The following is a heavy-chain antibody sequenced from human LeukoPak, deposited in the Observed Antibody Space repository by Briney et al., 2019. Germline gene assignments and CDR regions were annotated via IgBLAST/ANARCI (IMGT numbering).Heavy chain of an antibody. CDR2: IYSGGST. J-gene: IGHJ4*02. CDR1: GFTVSSDF. Sequence: GVSLRLSCAASGFTVSSDFMTWVRQAPGKGLECVSVIYSGGSTYYADSVKGRFTMSRDNSKNTLYLQMNNLRAEDTAVYYCARMTWGFDFWGQGTLVTVSS. V-gene: IGHV3-53*01. CDR3: ARMTWGFDF. D-gene: IGHD3-16*01.